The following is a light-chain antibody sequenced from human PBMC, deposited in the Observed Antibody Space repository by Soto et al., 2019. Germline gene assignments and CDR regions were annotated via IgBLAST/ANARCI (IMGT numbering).Light chain of an antibody. J-gene: IGLJ1*01. Sequence: QSVLTQPRSVSGSPGQSVTISCTGTSSDVGGYNYVSWYQQNPGKAPKLMIHDVTKRPSGVPDRFSGSKSGNTASLTISGLQAEDEADYYCCSYAGSYTYVFGTGTKVTVL. CDR2: DVT. V-gene: IGLV2-11*01. CDR1: SSDVGGYNY. CDR3: CSYAGSYTYV.